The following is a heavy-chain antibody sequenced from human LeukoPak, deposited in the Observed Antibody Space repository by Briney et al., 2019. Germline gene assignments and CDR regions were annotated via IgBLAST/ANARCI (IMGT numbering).Heavy chain of an antibody. CDR2: IYHSGST. CDR1: GGSISSGGYY. D-gene: IGHD3-22*01. J-gene: IGHJ4*02. Sequence: SETLSLTCTVSGGSISSGGYYWSWIRQPPGKGLEWIGYIYHSGSTYYNPSLKSRVTISVDRSKNQFSLKLSSVTAADTAVYYCASLPYGIVANQKRALDYWGQGTLVTVSS. CDR3: ASLPYGIVANQKRALDY. V-gene: IGHV4-30-2*01.